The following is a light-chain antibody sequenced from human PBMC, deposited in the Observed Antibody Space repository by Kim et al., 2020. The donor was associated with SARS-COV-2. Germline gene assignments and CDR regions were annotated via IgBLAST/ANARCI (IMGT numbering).Light chain of an antibody. CDR2: EVS. V-gene: IGLV2-18*02. J-gene: IGLJ3*02. CDR1: SRDVGGDNR. CDR3: SSYTSSSTWV. Sequence: TDACTETSRDVGGDNRVSWYQQTPGTAPKLRIYEVSTRPSGVPDRFSGSKSGNTASLTISGLQAEDEADYYCSSYTSSSTWVFGGGPQLTVL.